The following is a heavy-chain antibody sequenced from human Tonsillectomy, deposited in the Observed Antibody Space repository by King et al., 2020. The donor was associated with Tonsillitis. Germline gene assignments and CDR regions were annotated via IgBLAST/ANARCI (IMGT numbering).Heavy chain of an antibody. CDR1: GFTVSRNF. CDR2: IFRNGST. J-gene: IGHJ4*02. D-gene: IGHD3-3*01. V-gene: IGHV3-53*01. Sequence: VQLVESGGGLIQRGGSLRLSCAVSGFTVSRNFMNWVRQAPGKGLEWGSLIFRNGSTYYADSVRGRFTISRDNSKNTLYLQMNSLRAEDTAVYYCARVAHDYYDFWRFDYWGQGTLVTVSS. CDR3: ARVAHDYYDFWRFDY.